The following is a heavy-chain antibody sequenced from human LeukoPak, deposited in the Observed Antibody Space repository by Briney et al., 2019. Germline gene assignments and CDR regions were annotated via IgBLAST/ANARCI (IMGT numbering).Heavy chain of an antibody. CDR3: ARAGSSRFSVPYYFHY. V-gene: IGHV1-69*04. Sequence: SVKVSCKVSGDTFSSYAISWVRQAPGQGLEWMGRIIPLLGIPNYAQNLQGRVTISADKSTTTAYMELSSLRSEDTAMYYCARAGSSRFSVPYYFHYWGLGTLVTVSS. CDR1: GDTFSSYA. CDR2: IIPLLGIP. D-gene: IGHD5/OR15-5a*01. J-gene: IGHJ4*02.